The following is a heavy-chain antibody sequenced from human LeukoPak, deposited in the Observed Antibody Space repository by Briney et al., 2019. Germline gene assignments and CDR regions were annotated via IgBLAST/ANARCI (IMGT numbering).Heavy chain of an antibody. CDR3: ARDNYDSSGPYYFDY. D-gene: IGHD3-22*01. V-gene: IGHV3-21*01. J-gene: IGHJ4*01. CDR1: GFTLSGYS. Sequence: KAGGSLRLSCAASGFTLSGYSMNWVRQAPGKGLEWVSSISSNSSYIFYADSVKGRFTISRDNAKKSMYLQMNSLRAEDTAVYYCARDNYDSSGPYYFDYWGEGTLVTVSS. CDR2: ISSNSSYI.